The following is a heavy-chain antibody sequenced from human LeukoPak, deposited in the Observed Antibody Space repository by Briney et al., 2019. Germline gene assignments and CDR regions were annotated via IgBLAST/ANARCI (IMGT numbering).Heavy chain of an antibody. Sequence: PGGSLRLSCAASGFTLSDYWMHWVRQVPGEGLVWVSRIDPDGSTTNYADSVKGRFTTSRDNAKNTLYLQMNSLRAEDTALYYCTRVQAGRSGLMDVWGRGTTVTVS. D-gene: IGHD2-8*02. CDR3: TRVQAGRSGLMDV. CDR2: IDPDGSTT. V-gene: IGHV3-74*01. CDR1: GFTLSDYW. J-gene: IGHJ6*02.